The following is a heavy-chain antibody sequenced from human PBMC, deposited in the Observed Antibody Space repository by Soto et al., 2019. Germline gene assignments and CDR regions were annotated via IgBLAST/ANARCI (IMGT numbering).Heavy chain of an antibody. Sequence: QAQLQQWGAGLLKPSETLSLTCAVYGGPFIDYYWTWIRQPPGKGLEWIAEITHDGGRNYNPSLKSRLPYPXAXMKKQFSLKLNSVTAADTAVYYCARGHWDTRRYFDLWGRGTLVTVSS. CDR1: GGPFIDYY. D-gene: IGHD5-18*01. CDR3: ARGHWDTRRYFDL. J-gene: IGHJ2*01. CDR2: ITHDGGR. V-gene: IGHV4-34*01.